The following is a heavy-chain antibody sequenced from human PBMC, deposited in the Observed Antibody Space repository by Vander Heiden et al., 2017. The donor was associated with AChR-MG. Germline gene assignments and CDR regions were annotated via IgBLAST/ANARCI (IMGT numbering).Heavy chain of an antibody. CDR3: ARDGTGQPDYGDQV. J-gene: IGHJ4*02. Sequence: EVQLVASGGGLVQPGGSLRLSCAASGFTFSGYWMSWVRQAPGKGLEWVANIKQDGSEKYYVDSVKGRFTISRDNAKNSLYLQMNSLRAEDTAVYYCARDGTGQPDYGDQVWGQGTLVTVSS. CDR1: GFTFSGYW. CDR2: IKQDGSEK. D-gene: IGHD4-17*01. V-gene: IGHV3-7*01.